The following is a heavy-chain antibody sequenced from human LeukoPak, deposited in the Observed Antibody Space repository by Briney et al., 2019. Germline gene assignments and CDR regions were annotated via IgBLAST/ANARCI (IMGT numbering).Heavy chain of an antibody. CDR1: GGSISSYY. D-gene: IGHD2/OR15-2a*01. CDR2: IYYSGST. J-gene: IGHJ4*02. Sequence: PSETLSLTCTVSGGSISSYYWSWIRQPPGKGLEWIGYIYYSGSTNYNPSLKSRVTISVDTSKNQFSLKLSSMTAADTAVYYCARDVRGGFDYWGQGTLVTVSS. CDR3: ARDVRGGFDY. V-gene: IGHV4-59*01.